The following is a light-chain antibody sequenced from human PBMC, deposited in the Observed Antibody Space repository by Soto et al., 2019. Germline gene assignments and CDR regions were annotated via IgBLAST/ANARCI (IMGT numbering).Light chain of an antibody. CDR2: GAS. CDR1: QDISKF. J-gene: IGKJ4*01. CDR3: QHYYNLPLT. Sequence: DIQMTQSPPSLPASVGDRVTITCPASQDISKFLNWYQQKPGKAPKLLIYGASNLETGVPPRFSGSGSGTHFTFTISSLQPEDIATYYCQHYYNLPLTFGGGSKVEIK. V-gene: IGKV1-33*01.